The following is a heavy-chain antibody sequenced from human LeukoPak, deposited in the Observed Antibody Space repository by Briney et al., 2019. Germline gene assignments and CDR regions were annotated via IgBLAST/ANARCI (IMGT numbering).Heavy chain of an antibody. D-gene: IGHD3-3*01. CDR3: AKDLPMYYDFWSGLFDY. Sequence: GGSLRLSXAASGFTFRSYGMHWVRQAPGKGLEWVAFIRYDGSNKYYADSVKGRFTISRDNSKNTLYLQMNSLRAEDTAVYYCAKDLPMYYDFWSGLFDYWGQGTLVTVSS. J-gene: IGHJ4*02. CDR2: IRYDGSNK. V-gene: IGHV3-30*02. CDR1: GFTFRSYG.